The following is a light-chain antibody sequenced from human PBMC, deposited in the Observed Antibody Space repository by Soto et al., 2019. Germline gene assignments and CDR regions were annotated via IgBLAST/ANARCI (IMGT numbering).Light chain of an antibody. Sequence: QSALTQPASVSGSPGQSITISCTGTSSDAGSYNLVSWYQQHPGKAPKLMIYEGSKRPSGVSNRFSGSKSGNTASLTISGLQAEDEADYYCCSYAGSSTFMFGIGTKLTVL. CDR2: EGS. CDR3: CSYAGSSTFM. CDR1: SSDAGSYNL. J-gene: IGLJ1*01. V-gene: IGLV2-23*01.